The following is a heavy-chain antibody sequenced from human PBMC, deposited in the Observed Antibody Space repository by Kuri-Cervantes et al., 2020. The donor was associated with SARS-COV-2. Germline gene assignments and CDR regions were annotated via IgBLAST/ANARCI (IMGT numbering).Heavy chain of an antibody. CDR1: GFTFSSYW. CDR2: IKQDGSEK. Sequence: GESLKISCAASGFTFSSYWMSWVRQAPVKGLEWVANIKQDGSEKYYVDSVKGRFTISRDNAKNTLYLQMNSLRAEDTAVYYCAKDLGGYDRGAFDIWGQGTMVTVSS. J-gene: IGHJ3*02. CDR3: AKDLGGYDRGAFDI. V-gene: IGHV3-7*01. D-gene: IGHD5-12*01.